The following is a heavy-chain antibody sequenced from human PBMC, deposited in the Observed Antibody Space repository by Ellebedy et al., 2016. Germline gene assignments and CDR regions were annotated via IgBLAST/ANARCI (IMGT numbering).Heavy chain of an antibody. V-gene: IGHV3-9*01. Sequence: GGSLRLXXVASGFNFDDYAIHWVRQAPGKGLEWVSGISWNTGSIGFADSVTGRFTISRDNAKKSLYLQMDSLRAEDTALYYCATQTGWGRFDNWGQGTLVTVSS. CDR3: ATQTGWGRFDN. D-gene: IGHD3-16*01. CDR2: ISWNTGSI. J-gene: IGHJ4*02. CDR1: GFNFDDYA.